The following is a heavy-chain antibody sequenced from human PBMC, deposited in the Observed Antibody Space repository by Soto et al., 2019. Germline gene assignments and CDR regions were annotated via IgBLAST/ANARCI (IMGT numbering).Heavy chain of an antibody. D-gene: IGHD3-3*01. J-gene: IGHJ4*02. V-gene: IGHV3-74*01. CDR2: VSHDGSTT. CDR3: ARDLDWVLYDY. Sequence: GGSLRLSCAASGFTFSNYVIHWGRQAPGKGLVWVSRVSHDGSTTSYADSVKGRFTISRDNSKNTLYLQMNSLRDEDTAVYYCARDLDWVLYDYWGQGTPVTVSS. CDR1: GFTFSNYV.